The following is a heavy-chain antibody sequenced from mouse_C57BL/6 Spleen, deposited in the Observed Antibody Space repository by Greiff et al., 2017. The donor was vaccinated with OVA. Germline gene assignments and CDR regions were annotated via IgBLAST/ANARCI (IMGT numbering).Heavy chain of an antibody. V-gene: IGHV1-39*01. CDR3: AREGDSSGAWFAY. J-gene: IGHJ3*01. CDR1: GYSFTDYN. D-gene: IGHD3-2*02. CDR2: INPNYGTT. Sequence: EVQLQESGPELVKPGASVKISCKASGYSFTDYNMNWVKQSNGKSLEWIGVINPNYGTTGYNQKFKGKATLTVDQSSSTAYMQLNSLTSEDSAVYYCAREGDSSGAWFAYWGQGTLVTVSA.